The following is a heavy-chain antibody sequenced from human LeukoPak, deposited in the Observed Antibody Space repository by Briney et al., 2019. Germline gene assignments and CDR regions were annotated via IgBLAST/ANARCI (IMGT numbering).Heavy chain of an antibody. CDR2: MNPNSGNT. J-gene: IGHJ4*02. V-gene: IGHV1-8*01. D-gene: IGHD6-19*01. CDR1: GYTFTSYD. Sequence: ASVKVSCKASGYTFTSYDINWVRQATGQGLEWMGWMNPNSGNTGYAQKFQGRVTMTRNTSISTAYMELSSLRSEDTAVYYCARDDSLSPGIEVAGGLDYWGQGTLVTVSS. CDR3: ARDDSLSPGIEVAGGLDY.